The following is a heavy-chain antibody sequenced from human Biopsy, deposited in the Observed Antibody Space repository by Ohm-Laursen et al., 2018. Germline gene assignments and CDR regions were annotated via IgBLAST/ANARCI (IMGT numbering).Heavy chain of an antibody. D-gene: IGHD3-22*01. Sequence: TLSLTCTVSGGSLSSYYWSWIRQPAGKGLEWIGRIYSSGSTNYNPSLKSRVTLSMETSKRQFSLKLSFVTAADTAVYYCARWTPEYDSSRYYLDAFDIWGQGTKVTVSS. CDR3: ARWTPEYDSSRYYLDAFDI. J-gene: IGHJ3*02. CDR2: IYSSGST. CDR1: GGSLSSYY. V-gene: IGHV4-4*07.